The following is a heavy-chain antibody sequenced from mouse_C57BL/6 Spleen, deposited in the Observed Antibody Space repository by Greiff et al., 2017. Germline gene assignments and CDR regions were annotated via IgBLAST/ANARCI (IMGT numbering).Heavy chain of an antibody. CDR3: ARGGPDWYFDV. V-gene: IGHV5-17*01. Sequence: EVKLVESGGGLVKPGGSLKLSCAASGSTFSDYGMHWVRQAPEKGLEWVAYISSGSSTIYYADTVKGRFTITRDNAKNTVFMQMTSLRSEDTAMYYCARGGPDWYFDVWGTGTTVTVSS. J-gene: IGHJ1*03. CDR2: ISSGSSTI. CDR1: GSTFSDYG. D-gene: IGHD3-3*01.